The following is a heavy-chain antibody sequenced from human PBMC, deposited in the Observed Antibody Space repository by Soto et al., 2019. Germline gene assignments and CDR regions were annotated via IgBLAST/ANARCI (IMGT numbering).Heavy chain of an antibody. CDR2: ISYDGSNK. CDR1: GFTFSSYG. Sequence: PGGSLELACAASGFTFSSYGMHWVRKDPGKGLEWVAVISYDGSNKYYADSVKGRFTISRDNSKNTLYLQMNSLRAEDTAVYYCAKDSSLDPYYYSGLDVWGQGTTVTVPS. V-gene: IGHV3-30*18. D-gene: IGHD6-6*01. CDR3: AKDSSLDPYYYSGLDV. J-gene: IGHJ6*02.